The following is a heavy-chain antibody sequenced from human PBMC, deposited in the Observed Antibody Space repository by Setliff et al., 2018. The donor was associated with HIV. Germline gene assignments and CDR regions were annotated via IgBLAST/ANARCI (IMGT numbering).Heavy chain of an antibody. CDR1: GYSISSGYY. V-gene: IGHV4-38-2*01. CDR3: ARVGYYDSSFDY. J-gene: IGHJ4*02. Sequence: PSETLSLTCAVSGYSISSGYYWGCIRQPPGKGLEWIGYIYYSGSTNYNPSLKSRVTISVGTSKNHFSLHLTSVTAADTAVYYCARVGYYDSSFDYWGQGTLVTVSS. CDR2: IYYSGST. D-gene: IGHD3-22*01.